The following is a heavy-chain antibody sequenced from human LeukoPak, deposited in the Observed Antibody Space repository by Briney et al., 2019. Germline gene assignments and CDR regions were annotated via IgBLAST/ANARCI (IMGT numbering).Heavy chain of an antibody. CDR2: IFTSGS. CDR3: ARGADSSGYYSIFYFDY. D-gene: IGHD3-22*01. CDR1: GGSISGYY. Sequence: PSETLSLTCTVSGGSISGYYWNWIRQPAGKGLEWIGRIFTSGSDPNPSLKSRVTMSIDTSKNQFSLRLSSVTAADTAVYYCARGADSSGYYSIFYFDYWGQGTLVTVSS. V-gene: IGHV4-4*07. J-gene: IGHJ4*02.